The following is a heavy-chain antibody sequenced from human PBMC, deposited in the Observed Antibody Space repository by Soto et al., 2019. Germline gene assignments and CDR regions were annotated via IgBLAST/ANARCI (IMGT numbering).Heavy chain of an antibody. CDR1: GFTFISYW. CDR3: AGVGAGDY. V-gene: IGHV3-7*04. J-gene: IGHJ4*02. Sequence: EVQLVESGGGLVQPGGSLRLSFAASGFTFISYWMSWVRQAPGKGLEWVANIKQDGSEKYYVDSVKGRFTISRDNAQDSRYLQMDSLRAEGPAVYYCAGVGAGDYWGQGTLVTVSS. D-gene: IGHD1-26*01. CDR2: IKQDGSEK.